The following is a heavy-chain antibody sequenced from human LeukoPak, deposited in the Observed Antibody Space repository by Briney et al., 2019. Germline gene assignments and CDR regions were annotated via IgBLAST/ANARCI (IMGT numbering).Heavy chain of an antibody. CDR3: AREREAALCYDY. J-gene: IGHJ4*02. Sequence: GASVKVSCKASGYTFTSYNIDWMRQAPGQGREWMGIINPSGSSTSNAQKFQGRVTMTRDTSTSTVYMELSSLRSEDTAVYYCAREREAALCYDYWGQGTLVTVSS. D-gene: IGHD2-21*01. CDR2: INPSGSST. V-gene: IGHV1-46*01. CDR1: GYTFTSYN.